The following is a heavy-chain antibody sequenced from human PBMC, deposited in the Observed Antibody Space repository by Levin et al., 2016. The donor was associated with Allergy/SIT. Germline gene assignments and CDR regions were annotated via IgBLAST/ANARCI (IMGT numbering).Heavy chain of an antibody. J-gene: IGHJ6*03. CDR3: ARESLGYCSSTSCSPSGYYYYYMDV. D-gene: IGHD2-2*01. CDR2: IYPGDSEY. V-gene: IGHV5-51*01. Sequence: GGSLRLSCKASGYSFTSYWIGWVRQMPGKGLEWMGIIYPGDSEYRYSPSFQGQVTISADQSISTAYLQWSSLKTSDTAMYYCARESLGYCSSTSCSPSGYYYYYMDVWGKGTTVTVSS. CDR1: GYSFTSYW.